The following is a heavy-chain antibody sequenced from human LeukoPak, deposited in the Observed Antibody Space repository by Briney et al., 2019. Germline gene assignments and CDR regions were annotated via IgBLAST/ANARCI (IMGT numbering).Heavy chain of an antibody. CDR1: GFTFSSYS. J-gene: IGHJ1*01. D-gene: IGHD2-2*01. V-gene: IGHV3-21*01. CDR3: AREEYCSSTSCYLGGCEYFQH. CDR2: ISSSSSYI. Sequence: GGSLRLSCAASGFTFSSYSMNWVRQAPGKGLEWVSSISSSSSYIHYADSVKGRFTISRDNAKNSLYLQMNSLRAEDTAVYYCAREEYCSSTSCYLGGCEYFQHWGEGILVTVSS.